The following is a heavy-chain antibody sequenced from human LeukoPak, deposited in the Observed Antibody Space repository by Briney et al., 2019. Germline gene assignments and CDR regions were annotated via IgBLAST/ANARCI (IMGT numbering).Heavy chain of an antibody. Sequence: PGGSLRLSCAASGFTFSSYCMHWVRQAPGKGLEWVAFIRYDGSNKYYADSVKGRFTISRDNSKNTLYLQMNSLRAEDTAVYYCAKDYYGSGSYYTGPTDYWGQGTLVTVSS. V-gene: IGHV3-30*02. CDR1: GFTFSSYC. CDR3: AKDYYGSGSYYTGPTDY. D-gene: IGHD3-10*01. CDR2: IRYDGSNK. J-gene: IGHJ4*02.